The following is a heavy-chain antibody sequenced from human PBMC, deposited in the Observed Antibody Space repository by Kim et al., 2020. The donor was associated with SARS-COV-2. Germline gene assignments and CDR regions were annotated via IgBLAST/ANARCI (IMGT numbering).Heavy chain of an antibody. Sequence: ASVKVSCKASGYTFINYYIHWVRQAPGQGLEWMGRINPNSGGTDSAQKFRGRVTMTRDTSISTAYMDLDRLTSDDTAMYYCARLITGALYGDHEDYWGQGTLVTVSS. CDR3: ARLITGALYGDHEDY. CDR1: GYTFINYY. J-gene: IGHJ4*02. V-gene: IGHV1-2*06. CDR2: INPNSGGT. D-gene: IGHD4-17*01.